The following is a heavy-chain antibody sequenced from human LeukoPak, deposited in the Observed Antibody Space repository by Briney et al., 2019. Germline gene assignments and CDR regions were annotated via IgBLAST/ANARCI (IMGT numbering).Heavy chain of an antibody. CDR3: ARDPTTYYYDSSGYFDY. Sequence: PGGSLRLSCAASGFTFSSYWMSWVRQAPGKGLEWVANIKQDGSENYYVDSVKGRFTISRDNAKNSLYLQMNSLRAEDTAVYYCARDPTTYYYDSSGYFDYWGQGTLVTVSS. V-gene: IGHV3-7*01. D-gene: IGHD3-22*01. CDR1: GFTFSSYW. CDR2: IKQDGSEN. J-gene: IGHJ4*02.